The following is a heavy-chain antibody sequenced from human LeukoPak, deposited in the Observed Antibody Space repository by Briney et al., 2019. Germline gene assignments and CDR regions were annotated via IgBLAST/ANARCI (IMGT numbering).Heavy chain of an antibody. Sequence: SETLSLTCTVSGGSISSYYWNWIRQPPGKGLEWIGYIYYSGSTNYNPSLKNRVTISVDTSKNQFSLKLSSVTAADTAVYYCAREDGYSQADYWGQGTLVTVSS. J-gene: IGHJ4*02. D-gene: IGHD5-24*01. CDR1: GGSISSYY. CDR3: AREDGYSQADY. CDR2: IYYSGST. V-gene: IGHV4-59*01.